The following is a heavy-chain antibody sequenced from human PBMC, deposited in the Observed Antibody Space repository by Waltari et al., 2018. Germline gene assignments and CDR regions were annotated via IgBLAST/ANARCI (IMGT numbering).Heavy chain of an antibody. CDR1: GGSISSSSYS. J-gene: IGHJ3*02. V-gene: IGHV4-39*07. Sequence: QLQLQESGPGLVKPSATLSLTCTVSGGSISSSSYSWGWIRQPPGKGLEWIGSIYYSGSTYYNPSLKSRVTISVDTSKNQFSLKLSSVTAADTAVYYCARGRGLLWFGELLGAFDIWGQGTMVTVSS. D-gene: IGHD3-10*01. CDR2: IYYSGST. CDR3: ARGRGLLWFGELLGAFDI.